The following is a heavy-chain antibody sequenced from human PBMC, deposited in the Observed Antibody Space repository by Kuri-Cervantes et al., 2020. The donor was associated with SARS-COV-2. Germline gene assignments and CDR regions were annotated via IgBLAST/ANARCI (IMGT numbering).Heavy chain of an antibody. CDR1: GFTFSNYA. V-gene: IGHV3-74*01. CDR2: INSDGSST. D-gene: IGHD6-13*01. CDR3: ARDLAAAGVFGY. Sequence: GGSLRLSCEASGFTFSNYAMSWVRQAPGKGLVWVPRINSDGSSTSYADSVKGRFTISRDNAKNSLYLQMNSLRAEDTAVYYCARDLAAAGVFGYWGQGTLVTVSS. J-gene: IGHJ4*02.